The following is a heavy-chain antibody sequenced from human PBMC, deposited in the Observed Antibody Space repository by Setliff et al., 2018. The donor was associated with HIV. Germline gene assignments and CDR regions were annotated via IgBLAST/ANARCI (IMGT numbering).Heavy chain of an antibody. CDR1: GGTFSNFA. J-gene: IGHJ6*03. CDR3: ARGGSGNYYPYCYHMDV. CDR2: TIPMYGTA. D-gene: IGHD3-10*01. Sequence: SVKVSCKASGGTFSNFAVNWVRQAPGQGLEWMGGTIPMYGTANYAQEFKDRLTITADESTSTAYMELSSLRSEDTAVYYCARGGSGNYYPYCYHMDVWGKGTTVTVSS. V-gene: IGHV1-69*13.